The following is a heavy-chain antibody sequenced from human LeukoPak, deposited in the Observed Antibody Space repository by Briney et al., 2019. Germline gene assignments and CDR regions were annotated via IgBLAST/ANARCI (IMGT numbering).Heavy chain of an antibody. CDR2: FNRNGGST. V-gene: IGHV3-20*04. Sequence: GGSLRLSCAASGFTFADYAMSWVRQAPGKGLEWVSGFNRNGGSTGYADSVKGRFTISRDNAKNSLYLQMNSLRAEDTALYYCARVVTMVRGVISYYMDVWGKGTTVTVSS. CDR1: GFTFADYA. CDR3: ARVVTMVRGVISYYMDV. D-gene: IGHD3-10*01. J-gene: IGHJ6*03.